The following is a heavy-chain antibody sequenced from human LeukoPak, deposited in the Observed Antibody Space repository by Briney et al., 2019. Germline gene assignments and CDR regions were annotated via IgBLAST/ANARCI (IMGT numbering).Heavy chain of an antibody. CDR2: IYTSGST. CDR3: ARQKGSGYDRYFDY. Sequence: SETLSLTCTVSGGSISSYYWSWIRQPAGKGLEWIGRIYTSGSTNYNPSLKSRVTMSVDTSKNQFSLKLCSVTAADTAVYYCARQKGSGYDRYFDYWGQGTLVTVSS. CDR1: GGSISSYY. V-gene: IGHV4-4*07. D-gene: IGHD5-12*01. J-gene: IGHJ4*02.